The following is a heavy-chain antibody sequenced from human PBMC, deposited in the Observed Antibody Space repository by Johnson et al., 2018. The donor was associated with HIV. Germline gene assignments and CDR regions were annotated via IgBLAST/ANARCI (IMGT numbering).Heavy chain of an antibody. D-gene: IGHD6-6*01. CDR3: ARVYSSSSAHAFDI. J-gene: IGHJ3*02. Sequence: VQLMESGGGLVQPGGSLRLSCAASGFTFSSYWMHWVRQAPGKGLEWVANIKQDGSEKYYLDSVKGRFTISRDNAKSSLYLQMNSLRAEDTAMYYCARVYSSSSAHAFDIWGQGTMVTVSS. CDR2: IKQDGSEK. V-gene: IGHV3-7*05. CDR1: GFTFSSYW.